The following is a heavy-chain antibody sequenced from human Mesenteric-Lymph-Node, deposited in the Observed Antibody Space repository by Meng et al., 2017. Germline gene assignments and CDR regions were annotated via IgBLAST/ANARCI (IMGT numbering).Heavy chain of an antibody. D-gene: IGHD3-10*01. CDR1: GFTFSSYG. J-gene: IGHJ4*02. V-gene: IGHV3-33*01. CDR3: ARDRFLRMVRGTLDPYFDY. Sequence: GESLKISCAASGFTFSSYGMHWVRQAPGKGLEWVAVIWYDGSNKYYADSVKGRFTISRDNSKNTLYLQMNSLRAEDTAVYYCARDRFLRMVRGTLDPYFDYWGQGTLVTVSS. CDR2: IWYDGSNK.